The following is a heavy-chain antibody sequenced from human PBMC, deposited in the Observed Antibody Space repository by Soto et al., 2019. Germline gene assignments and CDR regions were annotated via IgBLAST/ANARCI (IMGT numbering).Heavy chain of an antibody. V-gene: IGHV1-18*01. Sequence: QVQLVQSGAEVKKPGASVKVSCKASGYTFTSYGISWVRQAPGQGLEWMGWISANNGNTNYAQKLQGRVTRTTDTSTSTAYMGLRSLRSDDTAVYSCARDRGSYALDSWGQGTLVTVSS. CDR1: GYTFTSYG. CDR2: ISANNGNT. J-gene: IGHJ4*02. CDR3: ARDRGSYALDS. D-gene: IGHD1-26*01.